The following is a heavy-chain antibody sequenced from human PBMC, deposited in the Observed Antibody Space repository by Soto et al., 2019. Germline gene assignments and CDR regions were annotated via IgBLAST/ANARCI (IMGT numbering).Heavy chain of an antibody. CDR2: IYYSGST. J-gene: IGHJ6*02. CDR1: GGSISSGGYY. Sequence: QVQLQESGPGLVKPSQTLSLTCTVSGGSISSGGYYWSWIRQHPGKGLEWIGYIYYSGSTYYNPSLRSRVTISVDTSKNQFSLKLSSVTAADTAVYYCAAWGKTTVTYGMDVWGQGTTVTVSS. V-gene: IGHV4-31*03. D-gene: IGHD4-17*01. CDR3: AAWGKTTVTYGMDV.